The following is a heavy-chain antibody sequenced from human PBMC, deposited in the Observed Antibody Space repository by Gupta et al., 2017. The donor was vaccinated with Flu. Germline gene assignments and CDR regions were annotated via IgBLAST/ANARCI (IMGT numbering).Heavy chain of an antibody. Sequence: QVQLQQWGAGLLKPSETLSLTCAVSGGSFSGYYWSWIRQPPGKGLEWIGEVNHSGSTNYNPSLKSRVTISVDTSESQFSLKLSSVTAADTAVYYCASGDTVRVPAAGDKYYYYGLDVWGQGTTVTVSS. CDR2: VNHSGST. CDR1: GGSFSGYY. V-gene: IGHV4-34*01. J-gene: IGHJ6*02. D-gene: IGHD2-2*01. CDR3: ASGDTVRVPAAGDKYYYYGLDV.